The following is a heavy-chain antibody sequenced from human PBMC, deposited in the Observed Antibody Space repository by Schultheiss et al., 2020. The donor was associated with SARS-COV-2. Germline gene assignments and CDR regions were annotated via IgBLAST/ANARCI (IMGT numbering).Heavy chain of an antibody. D-gene: IGHD3-3*01. CDR3: ARDGQAYDVWSGYYNWFDP. CDR2: IYSSGTT. CDR1: GGSISSSSYY. J-gene: IGHJ5*02. Sequence: SETLSLTCTVSGGSISSSSYYWNWIRQPAGKGLEWIGRIYSSGTTNYNPSLKSRVTMSVDTSKSQISLRLSSVTAADTAVYYCARDGQAYDVWSGYYNWFDPWGQGTLVTVAS. V-gene: IGHV4-61*02.